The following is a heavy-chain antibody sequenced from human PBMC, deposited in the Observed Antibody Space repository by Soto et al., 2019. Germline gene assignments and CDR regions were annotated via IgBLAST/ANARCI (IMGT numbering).Heavy chain of an antibody. CDR2: IYYSGST. Sequence: SETLSLTCTVSGGSISSGGYYWSWIRQHPGKGLEWIGYIYYSGSTYYNPSLKSRVTISVDTSKNQFSLKLSSVTAADTAVYYCARGAIVFPDYYYYGMDVWGQGTTVTVSS. J-gene: IGHJ6*02. CDR1: GGSISSGGYY. V-gene: IGHV4-30-4*08. D-gene: IGHD2-15*01. CDR3: ARGAIVFPDYYYYGMDV.